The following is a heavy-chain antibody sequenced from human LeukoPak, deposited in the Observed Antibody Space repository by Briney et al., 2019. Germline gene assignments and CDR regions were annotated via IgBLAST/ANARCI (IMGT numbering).Heavy chain of an antibody. CDR1: GGSISSGSYY. J-gene: IGHJ4*02. CDR3: ARDYYDSSGYYFY. CDR2: IYTSGST. V-gene: IGHV4-61*02. Sequence: PSQTLSLTCTVSGGSISSGSYYWSWIRQPAGKGLEWIGRIYTSGSTNYNPSLKSRVTISVDTSKNQFSLKLSSVTAADTAAYYCARDYYDSSGYYFYWGQGTLVTVSS. D-gene: IGHD3-22*01.